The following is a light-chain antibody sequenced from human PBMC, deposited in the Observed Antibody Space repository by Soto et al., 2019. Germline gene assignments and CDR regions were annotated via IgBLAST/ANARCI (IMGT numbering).Light chain of an antibody. CDR2: DAS. V-gene: IGKV3-11*01. CDR1: QSVSSY. CDR3: QQRSNWPWT. J-gene: IGKJ1*01. Sequence: EIVLTQSPATLSLSPGERATLSCRASQSVSSYLAWYQQKPVRAPRLLIYDASNRATGIPARFSGSGSGTDFTLTTSSLEPEDFAVYYCQQRSNWPWTFGQGTKVEIK.